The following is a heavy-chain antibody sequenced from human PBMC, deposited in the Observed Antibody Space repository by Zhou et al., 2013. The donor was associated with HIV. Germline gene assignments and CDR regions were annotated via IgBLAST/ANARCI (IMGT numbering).Heavy chain of an antibody. CDR1: GYTLSSSD. CDR3: ARGHPYYGGNGFDY. J-gene: IGHJ4*02. Sequence: VQLVQSGAEVKRPGSSVKVSCKASGYTLSSSDMHWVRQATGQGLEWLGWMNPETGKSVYAQKFQDRVTMTTDTSTSTAYMELRSLRSDDTAVYYCARGHPYYGGNGFDYWGQGTLVTVSS. CDR2: MNPETGKS. D-gene: IGHD4-17*01. V-gene: IGHV1-8*01.